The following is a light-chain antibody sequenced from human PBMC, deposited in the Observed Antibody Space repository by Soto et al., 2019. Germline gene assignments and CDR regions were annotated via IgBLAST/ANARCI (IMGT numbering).Light chain of an antibody. J-gene: IGKJ4*01. Sequence: DIQMPQSPSSVSASVGDRVTITCRASQGISSWLAWYQQKPGKAPKLMIYAGSRLQSGVPSRFSGSRSGTDFTLTISSLQPEAFATYYCQQANSVPSIFGGGTKVEIK. CDR3: QQANSVPSI. V-gene: IGKV1-12*02. CDR1: QGISSW. CDR2: AGS.